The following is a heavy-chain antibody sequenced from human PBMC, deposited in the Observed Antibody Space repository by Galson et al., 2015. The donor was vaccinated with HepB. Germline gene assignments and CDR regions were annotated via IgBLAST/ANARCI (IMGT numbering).Heavy chain of an antibody. CDR2: IHNGDIT. Sequence: SLRLSCAASGFAVRNDYMSWVRQAPGKGLEWVSVIHNGDITYYADSVKGRFTISRDDSKNTVCLQMNSLRVEDTAVYYCARERGQADATTLDYWGQGTLVTVSS. D-gene: IGHD1-26*01. CDR3: ARERGQADATTLDY. CDR1: GFAVRNDY. J-gene: IGHJ4*02. V-gene: IGHV3-53*01.